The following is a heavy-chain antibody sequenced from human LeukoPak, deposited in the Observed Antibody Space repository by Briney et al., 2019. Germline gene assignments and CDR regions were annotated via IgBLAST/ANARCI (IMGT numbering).Heavy chain of an antibody. CDR2: VNHREVT. CDR3: AREGSSSSPGYWFDP. V-gene: IGHV4-34*01. CDR1: GGSFDGYY. J-gene: IGHJ5*02. Sequence: SETLSLTCAVYGGSFDGYYWSWFRQAPGGGLEWIGEVNHREVTHYNPSLKSRVTILADASKNQFSLKLSSVTAADTAVYYCAREGSSSSPGYWFDPWGQGTLVTVSS. D-gene: IGHD6-6*01.